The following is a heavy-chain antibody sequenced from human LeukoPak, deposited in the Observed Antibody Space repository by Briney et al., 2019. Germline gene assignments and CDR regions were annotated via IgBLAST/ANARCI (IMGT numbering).Heavy chain of an antibody. CDR1: GGSINGNDYY. D-gene: IGHD3-22*01. Sequence: SETLSLTCTVSGGSINGNDYYWSWIRQHPGKGLEWIGYIYYSGSTYYNPSLKSRVTISVDTSKNQFSLKLSSVTAADTAVYYCAREVDRYYDSSGSLVGYYFDYWGQGTLVTVSS. V-gene: IGHV4-31*03. CDR3: AREVDRYYDSSGSLVGYYFDY. CDR2: IYYSGST. J-gene: IGHJ4*02.